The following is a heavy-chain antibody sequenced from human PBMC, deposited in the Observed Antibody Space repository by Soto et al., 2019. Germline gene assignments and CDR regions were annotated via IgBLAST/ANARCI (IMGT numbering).Heavy chain of an antibody. D-gene: IGHD6-13*01. V-gene: IGHV3-30*09. CDR2: ISYGGDNK. J-gene: IGHJ4*02. CDR3: AKARHSTSWYGVEADF. CDR1: GFIFSXYA. Sequence: QVQXVESXXXXXXPGRSLRLSCAXXGFIFSXYAMHWVRQAPGKGLEWXTVISYGGDNKYYADSVRGRFAISRDNLKNTLYLQMNSLNPEDTAVYHCAKARHSTSWYGVEADFWGQGTLVTVSS.